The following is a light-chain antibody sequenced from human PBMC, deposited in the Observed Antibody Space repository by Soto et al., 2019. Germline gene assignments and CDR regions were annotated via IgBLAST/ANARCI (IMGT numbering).Light chain of an antibody. CDR3: HQYDTWPPQYT. Sequence: EIVMTQSPATLSVSPGERATLSCRASQSVSSNLAWYQQKPGQAPRLLIYDTSTRATGIPARFSGSGSGTEFTLTISSLQSEDFAVYYCHQYDTWPPQYTFGQGTKLEIK. V-gene: IGKV3-15*01. CDR1: QSVSSN. CDR2: DTS. J-gene: IGKJ2*01.